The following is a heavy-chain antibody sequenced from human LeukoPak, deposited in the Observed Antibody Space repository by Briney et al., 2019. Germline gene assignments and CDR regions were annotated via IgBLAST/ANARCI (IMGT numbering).Heavy chain of an antibody. Sequence: ASVKVSCKAPGYTFTSYGISWVRQAPGQGLEWMGWISAYNGNTNYAQKLQGRVTMTTDTSTSTAYMELRSLRSDDTAVYYCARTMGGYYDSSGYYSQYYGMDVWGQGTTVTVSS. D-gene: IGHD3-22*01. J-gene: IGHJ6*02. CDR1: GYTFTSYG. CDR3: ARTMGGYYDSSGYYSQYYGMDV. V-gene: IGHV1-18*01. CDR2: ISAYNGNT.